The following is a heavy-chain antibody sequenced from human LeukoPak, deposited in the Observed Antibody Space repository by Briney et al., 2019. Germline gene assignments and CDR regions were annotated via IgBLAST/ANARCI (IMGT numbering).Heavy chain of an antibody. Sequence: PGGQLRLSCAASGFRVISTYMTWVRQAPGKGLEWVTVIFSVVSKYYADSGKGRFTISRENSKNTLYLQMNSRKAEDTAVYYGARDLAAAGDYWGQGTLVTVSS. CDR2: IFSVVSK. CDR3: ARDLAAAGDY. J-gene: IGHJ4*02. D-gene: IGHD6-13*01. CDR1: GFRVISTY. V-gene: IGHV3-53*01.